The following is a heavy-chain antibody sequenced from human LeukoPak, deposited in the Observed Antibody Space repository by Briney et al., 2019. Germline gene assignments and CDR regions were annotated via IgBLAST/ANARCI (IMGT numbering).Heavy chain of an antibody. J-gene: IGHJ3*02. CDR3: ASSYYDSSDAFDI. V-gene: IGHV3-23*01. CDR1: GFTFTFYA. Sequence: GGSLRLSCAASGFTFTFYAINWVRQAPGKGLEWVSTITASGDTTYYADSVKGRFTISRDNSKNTLYLQMNSLRAEDTAVYYCASSYYDSSDAFDIWGQGTMVTVSS. CDR2: ITASGDTT. D-gene: IGHD3-22*01.